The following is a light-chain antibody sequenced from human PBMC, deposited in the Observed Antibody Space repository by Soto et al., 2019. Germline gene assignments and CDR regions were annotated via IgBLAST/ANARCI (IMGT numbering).Light chain of an antibody. J-gene: IGKJ5*01. CDR2: VAS. CDR1: HNIINY. CDR3: QQSYNAPIT. Sequence: DIQMTQSPSSLSASVGDRVTITCRASHNIINYLNWYQQKPGKAPQLLIYVASMLESGVPSRFSGSGSGTDFTLTTSSLQPEDFATYYCQQSYNAPITFGQGTRLE. V-gene: IGKV1-39*01.